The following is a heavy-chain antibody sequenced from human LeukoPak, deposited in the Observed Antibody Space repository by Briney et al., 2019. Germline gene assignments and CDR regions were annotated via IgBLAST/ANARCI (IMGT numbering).Heavy chain of an antibody. V-gene: IGHV1-69*04. Sequence: SVKVSCKASGGTFSSYAISWVRQAPGQGLEWMGRIIPILGIANYAQKFQGRVTITADKSTSTAYMELSSLRSEDTAVYYCAREIYGDEYYFDYWGQGTLVTVSS. CDR2: IIPILGIA. D-gene: IGHD4-17*01. CDR3: AREIYGDEYYFDY. J-gene: IGHJ4*02. CDR1: GGTFSSYA.